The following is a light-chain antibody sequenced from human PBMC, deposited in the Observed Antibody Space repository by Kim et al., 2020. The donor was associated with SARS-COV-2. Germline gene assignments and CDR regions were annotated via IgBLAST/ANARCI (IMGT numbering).Light chain of an antibody. V-gene: IGLV3-21*04. J-gene: IGLJ1*01. CDR1: NIGSKS. CDR2: YDS. Sequence: SYELTQPPSVSVAPGKTARITCGGNNIGSKSVHWYQQKPGQAPLLVIYYDSDRPSGIPERFSGSNSGNTATLTISRVEAGDEADYYCQVWDSSSDPSYVFGAGTKVTVL. CDR3: QVWDSSSDPSYV.